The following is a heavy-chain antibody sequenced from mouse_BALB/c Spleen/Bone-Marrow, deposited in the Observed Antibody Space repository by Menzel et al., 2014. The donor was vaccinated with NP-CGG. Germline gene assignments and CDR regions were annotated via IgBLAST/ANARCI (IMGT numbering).Heavy chain of an antibody. D-gene: IGHD1-3*01. V-gene: IGHV1-69*02. J-gene: IGHJ3*01. CDR2: IDPSDSYT. CDR1: GYTFTTYW. Sequence: LKQSGAEFVKPGASVKLSCKASGYTFTTYWMHWVKQRPGQGLEWIGQIDPSDSYTNYSQKFKGKATLTVDKSSSTAYMQLSSLSSEDSAVYYCARGGDNYAWFPYWGQGTLVTVSA. CDR3: ARGGDNYAWFPY.